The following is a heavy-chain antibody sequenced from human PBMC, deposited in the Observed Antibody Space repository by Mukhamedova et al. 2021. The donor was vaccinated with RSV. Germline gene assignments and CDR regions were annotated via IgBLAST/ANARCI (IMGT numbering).Heavy chain of an antibody. V-gene: IGHV3-72*01. Sequence: GLEWVARTRSRARDYTTEYAASVRGRFTISRDDSKNSVFLQMNSLRTEDSAIYYCARDLTGATSYWGQGILVTVSS. J-gene: IGHJ4*02. D-gene: IGHD1-1*01. CDR3: ARDLTGATSY. CDR2: TRSRARDYTT.